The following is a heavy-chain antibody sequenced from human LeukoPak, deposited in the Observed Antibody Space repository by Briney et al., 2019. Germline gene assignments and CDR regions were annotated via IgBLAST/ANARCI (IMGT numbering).Heavy chain of an antibody. Sequence: PGGSLRLSCAASGFTFSSYAMSWVRQAPGKGLEWVSAISGSGGSTYYADSVKGRFTISRDNAKNTLYLQMNSLRAEDTAVYYCARDPSIVGDLYYFDYWGQGTLVTVSS. CDR1: GFTFSSYA. CDR2: ISGSGGST. J-gene: IGHJ4*02. CDR3: ARDPSIVGDLYYFDY. D-gene: IGHD1-26*01. V-gene: IGHV3-23*01.